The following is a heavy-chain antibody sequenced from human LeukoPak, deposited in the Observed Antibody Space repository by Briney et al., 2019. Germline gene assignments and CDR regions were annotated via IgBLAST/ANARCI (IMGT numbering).Heavy chain of an antibody. J-gene: IGHJ4*02. CDR3: ARILGPYSSSWYEYGEN. V-gene: IGHV2-70*11. CDR1: GFSLSTSGMC. CDR2: IDWDDDK. Sequence: SGPTLVNPTQTLTLTCTFSGFSLSTSGMCVSWIRQPPGKALEWLARIDWDDDKYYSTSLKTRLTISKDTSKNQVVLTMTNMDPVDTATYYCARILGPYSSSWYEYGENWGQGTLVTVSS. D-gene: IGHD6-13*01.